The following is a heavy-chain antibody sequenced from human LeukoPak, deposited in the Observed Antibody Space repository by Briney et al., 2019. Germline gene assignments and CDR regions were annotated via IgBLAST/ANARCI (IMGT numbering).Heavy chain of an antibody. V-gene: IGHV4-34*01. Sequence: SETLSLTCAVYGGSFSGYYWSWIRQPPGKGLEWIGEINHSGSTNYNPSLKSRVTISVDTSKNQFSLKLSSVTAADTAVYYCASVVPGYSYGFDYWGQGTLVTVSS. J-gene: IGHJ4*02. CDR3: ASVVPGYSYGFDY. CDR2: INHSGST. CDR1: GGSFSGYY. D-gene: IGHD5-18*01.